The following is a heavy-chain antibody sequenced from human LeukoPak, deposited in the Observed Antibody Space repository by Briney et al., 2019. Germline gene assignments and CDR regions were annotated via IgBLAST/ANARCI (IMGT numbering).Heavy chain of an antibody. V-gene: IGHV3-15*01. D-gene: IGHD3-10*01. CDR1: GFTFSDAW. J-gene: IGHJ4*02. Sequence: GGSPRLSCAASGFTFSDAWISWVRQAPGKGLEWVGRIKRKTDGGTTEYAAPVKGRFTISRDDSKNTLFLQMNSLNIEDTAVFYCSGSRSATNDYSGQGTLVTVSS. CDR2: IKRKTDGGTT. CDR3: SGSRSATNDY.